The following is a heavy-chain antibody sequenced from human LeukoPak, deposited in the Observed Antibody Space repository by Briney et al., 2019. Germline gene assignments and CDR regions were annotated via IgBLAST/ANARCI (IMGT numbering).Heavy chain of an antibody. J-gene: IGHJ4*02. CDR2: ISAYNGNT. V-gene: IGHV1-18*01. CDR3: ARVGGLAVAGTPPPFYSDY. Sequence: ASVKVSCKASGYTFADYGISWVRLAPGQGLEWMGWISAYNGNTNYAQNLQARVTMTTDTSTNTAYMELGSLRSDDTAVFYCARVGGLAVAGTPPPFYSDYWGQGTLLTVSS. CDR1: GYTFADYG. D-gene: IGHD6-19*01.